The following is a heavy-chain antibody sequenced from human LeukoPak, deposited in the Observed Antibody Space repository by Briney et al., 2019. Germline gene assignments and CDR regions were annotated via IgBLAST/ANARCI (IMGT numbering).Heavy chain of an antibody. D-gene: IGHD3-10*01. Sequence: SQTLSLTCTVSGGSISSGDYYWSWIRQPPGKGLEWIGYIYYSGSTYYNPSLKSRVTISVDTSKTQFSLKLSSVTAADTAVCYCVRLGIGESPLDYWGQGTLVTVSS. CDR2: IYYSGST. CDR3: VRLGIGESPLDY. J-gene: IGHJ4*02. V-gene: IGHV4-30-4*01. CDR1: GGSISSGDYY.